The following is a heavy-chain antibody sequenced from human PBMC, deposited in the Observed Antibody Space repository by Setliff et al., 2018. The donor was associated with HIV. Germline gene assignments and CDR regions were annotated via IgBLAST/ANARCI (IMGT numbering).Heavy chain of an antibody. CDR3: GRGGKNYYGSGSLGSLDY. D-gene: IGHD3-10*01. CDR2: INHSGST. Sequence: PSETLSLTCAVYGGSFSGYYWSWIRQPPGKGLEWIGEINHSGSTNYNPSLKSRVTISVDTSKNQFSLKLSSVTAADTAVYYRGRGGKNYYGSGSLGSLDYWGQGTLVTVSS. CDR1: GGSFSGYY. V-gene: IGHV4-34*01. J-gene: IGHJ4*02.